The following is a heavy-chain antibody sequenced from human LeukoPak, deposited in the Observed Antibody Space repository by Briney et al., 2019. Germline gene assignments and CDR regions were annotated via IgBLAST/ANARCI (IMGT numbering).Heavy chain of an antibody. D-gene: IGHD5-18*01. J-gene: IGHJ4*02. CDR2: IWYDGSNK. Sequence: GGSLRLSCAASGFTFSSYGMHLVRQAPGKGLEWVAVIWYDGSNKYYADSVKGRFTISRDNSKNTLYLQMNSLRAEDTAVYYCAAWDTAMVHWGQGTLVTVSS. CDR1: GFTFSSYG. V-gene: IGHV3-33*01. CDR3: AAWDTAMVH.